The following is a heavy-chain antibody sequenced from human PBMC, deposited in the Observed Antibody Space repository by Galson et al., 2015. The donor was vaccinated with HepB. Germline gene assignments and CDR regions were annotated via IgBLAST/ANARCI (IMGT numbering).Heavy chain of an antibody. D-gene: IGHD3-10*01. CDR2: IYSGGST. J-gene: IGHJ3*02. Sequence: SLRLSCAASGFTVSSNYMSWVRQAPGKGLEWVSVIYSGGSTYYADSVKGRFTISRDNSKNTLYLQMNSLRAEDTAVYYCAGATGFGEELLDAFDIWGQGTMVTVSS. V-gene: IGHV3-66*01. CDR3: AGATGFGEELLDAFDI. CDR1: GFTVSSNY.